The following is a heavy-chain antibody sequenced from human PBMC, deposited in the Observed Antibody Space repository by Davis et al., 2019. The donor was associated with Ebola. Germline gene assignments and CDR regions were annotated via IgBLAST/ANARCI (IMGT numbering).Heavy chain of an antibody. D-gene: IGHD3-3*01. CDR3: ARLRSYYDFWSGYYADYYVDY. J-gene: IGHJ4*02. V-gene: IGHV4-59*05. Sequence: PSETLSLTCTVSGGSISSYYWSWIRQPPGKGLEWIGSIYYSGSTYYNPSLKSRVTISVDTSKNQFSLKLSSVTAADTAVYYCARLRSYYDFWSGYYADYYVDYWGQGTLVAVSS. CDR1: GGSISSYY. CDR2: IYYSGST.